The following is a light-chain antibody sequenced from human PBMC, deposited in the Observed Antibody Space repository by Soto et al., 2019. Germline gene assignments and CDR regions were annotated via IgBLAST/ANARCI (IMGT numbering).Light chain of an antibody. CDR1: QSVSSSY. J-gene: IGKJ2*01. CDR3: QQYGSSFMYT. V-gene: IGKV3-20*01. Sequence: EIVLTQSPGTLSLSPGKRATLSCRASQSVSSSYLAWYQQKPGQAPRLLIYGASSRATGIPDRFSGSGSGTDFTPTIIRLEPDDFAVYYCQQYGSSFMYTFGQGTKLEIK. CDR2: GAS.